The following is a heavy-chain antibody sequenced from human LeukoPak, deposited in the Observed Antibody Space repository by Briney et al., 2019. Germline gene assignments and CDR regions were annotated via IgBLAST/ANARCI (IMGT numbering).Heavy chain of an antibody. D-gene: IGHD2-2*01. Sequence: GGSLRLSCAASGFTFSSYAMSWVRQAPGKGLEGVAAISGSGGSTYYADSVKGGFTISRDNSKNTLYMQMNSLRAEDTAVYYCAKGADFTSHSDYWGQGTLVTVSS. CDR3: AKGADFTSHSDY. V-gene: IGHV3-23*01. CDR2: ISGSGGST. CDR1: GFTFSSYA. J-gene: IGHJ4*02.